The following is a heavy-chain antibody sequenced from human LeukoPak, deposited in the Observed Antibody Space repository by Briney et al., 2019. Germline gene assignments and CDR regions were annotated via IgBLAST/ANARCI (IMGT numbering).Heavy chain of an antibody. CDR1: GYSFTSYW. Sequence: GESLKISCKGSGYSFTSYWIGWVRQMPGKGLEWMGIIYPGDSDTRYSPSFQGQVTISADKSISTAYLQWSSLKASDTAMYHCARQWLSNWNDVLFDPWGQGTLVTVSS. J-gene: IGHJ5*02. D-gene: IGHD1-1*01. V-gene: IGHV5-51*01. CDR2: IYPGDSDT. CDR3: ARQWLSNWNDVLFDP.